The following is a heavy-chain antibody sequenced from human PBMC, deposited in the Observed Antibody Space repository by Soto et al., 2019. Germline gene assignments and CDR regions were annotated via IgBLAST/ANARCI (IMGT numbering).Heavy chain of an antibody. CDR1: GVTFSSDW. CDR3: AGAKDCGGGSTSGYHYYGMDV. CDR2: INRDGSTT. J-gene: IGHJ6*02. D-gene: IGHD2-15*01. V-gene: IGHV3-74*03. Sequence: EVQLVESGGGLVQPGGSLRLSCVASGVTFSSDWMHWVRHAPGTGLMWVSRINRDGSTTTYAGSVKGRFTVSRDNAKNTLYLQLNSLRAEDTAVYHCAGAKDCGGGSTSGYHYYGMDVWGQGTTVTVSS.